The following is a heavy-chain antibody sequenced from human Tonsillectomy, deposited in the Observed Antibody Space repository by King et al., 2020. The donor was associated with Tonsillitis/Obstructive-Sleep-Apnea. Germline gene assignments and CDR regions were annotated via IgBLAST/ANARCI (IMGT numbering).Heavy chain of an antibody. CDR2: IYYSGST. J-gene: IGHJ4*02. V-gene: IGHV4-39*01. CDR3: ARHSITIFEDYFDY. Sequence: VQLQESGPGLVKPSETLSLTCTVSGGSISSSSYYWGWIRQPPGKGLEWIGSIYYSGSTYYNPSLKSRVTISVDTSKNQFSLKLSSVTAADTAVYYCARHSITIFEDYFDYWDQGTLVTVSS. CDR1: GGSISSSSYY. D-gene: IGHD3-3*01.